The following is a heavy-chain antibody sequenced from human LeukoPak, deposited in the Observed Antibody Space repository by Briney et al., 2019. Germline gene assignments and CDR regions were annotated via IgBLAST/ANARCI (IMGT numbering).Heavy chain of an antibody. CDR3: AKDNIVHSSGWGFDP. CDR2: ISGSGGST. CDR1: GFTFSSYA. J-gene: IGHJ5*02. V-gene: IGHV3-23*01. Sequence: GGSLRLSCAASGFTFSSYAMSWVRQAPGKGLEWVSAISGSGGSTYYADSVKGRFTISRDNSKNTLYLQMNSLRAEDTAVYYCAKDNIVHSSGWGFDPWGQGTLVTVSS. D-gene: IGHD6-19*01.